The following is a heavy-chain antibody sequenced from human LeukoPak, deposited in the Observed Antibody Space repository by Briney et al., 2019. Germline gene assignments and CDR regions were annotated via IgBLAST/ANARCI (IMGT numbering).Heavy chain of an antibody. V-gene: IGHV3-11*01. Sequence: GGSLRLSCAASGFTFSDYYMSWIRQAPGKGLEWVSYISSSGSTIYYADSVKGRFTISRDNAKNSLYLQMNSLRAEDTAAYYCASGYYYGSGSYYFLYWGQGTLVTVSS. CDR1: GFTFSDYY. CDR2: ISSSGSTI. CDR3: ASGYYYGSGSYYFLY. D-gene: IGHD3-10*01. J-gene: IGHJ4*02.